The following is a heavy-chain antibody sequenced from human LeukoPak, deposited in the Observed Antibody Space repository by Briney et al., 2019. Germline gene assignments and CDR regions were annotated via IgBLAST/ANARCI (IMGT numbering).Heavy chain of an antibody. CDR3: ARQEARGYLYEGLDY. CDR1: GFTFDDYA. Sequence: RSGGSLRLSCAASGFTFDDYAMHWVRQAPGKGLEWVSGISWNSGSIGYADSVKGRFTIDRDNSKSTVFLQMNSLRPDDTAVYSCARQEARGYLYEGLDYWGQGTLVTVSS. D-gene: IGHD3-22*01. V-gene: IGHV3-9*01. J-gene: IGHJ4*02. CDR2: ISWNSGSI.